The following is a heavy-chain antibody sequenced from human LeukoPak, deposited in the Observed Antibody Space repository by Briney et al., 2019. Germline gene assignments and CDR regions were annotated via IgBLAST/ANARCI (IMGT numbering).Heavy chain of an antibody. CDR2: FDPEDVGEP. CDR3: ATDLPKKYSSRTIGGYYYYGMDV. V-gene: IGHV1-24*01. Sequence: ASVKVSCKVSGNTLSELSIHWVRQAPGKGLEWMGAFDPEDVGEPIYAQKFQGRVTMTEDTSTDTAYMELSSLRSEDTAVYYCATDLPKKYSSRTIGGYYYYGMDVWGQGTTVTVSS. D-gene: IGHD6-13*01. J-gene: IGHJ6*02. CDR1: GNTLSELS.